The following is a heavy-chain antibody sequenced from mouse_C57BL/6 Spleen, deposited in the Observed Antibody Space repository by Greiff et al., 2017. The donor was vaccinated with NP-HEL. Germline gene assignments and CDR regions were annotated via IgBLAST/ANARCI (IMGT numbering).Heavy chain of an antibody. D-gene: IGHD1-1*01. CDR1: GFTFSSYA. Sequence: EVKLMESGGGLVKPGGSLKLSCAASGFTFSSYAMSWVRQTPEKRLEWVATISDGGSYTYYPDNVKGRATITRDNAKSTLYLQMSHVGYEDTGMYYCRRDCGTSYYFDCWGQGTTLTVSS. J-gene: IGHJ2*01. V-gene: IGHV5-4*01. CDR2: ISDGGSYT. CDR3: RRDCGTSYYFDC.